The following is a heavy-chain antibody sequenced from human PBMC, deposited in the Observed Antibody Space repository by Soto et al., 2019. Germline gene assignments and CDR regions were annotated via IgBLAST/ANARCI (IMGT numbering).Heavy chain of an antibody. J-gene: IGHJ4*02. Sequence: PGGSLRLSCAPSGFTFSDYYMSSIRQAPGKGPEWVSYISKSGGTTQYADSVKGRFTISRDNAKKSLFLQMNSLRAEDTAVYYCARVKGAYAIDYWGQGTQVTVSS. CDR2: ISKSGGTT. V-gene: IGHV3-11*01. D-gene: IGHD5-12*01. CDR1: GFTFSDYY. CDR3: ARVKGAYAIDY.